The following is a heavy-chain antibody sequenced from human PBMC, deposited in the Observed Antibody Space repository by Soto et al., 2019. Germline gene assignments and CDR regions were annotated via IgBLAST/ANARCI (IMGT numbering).Heavy chain of an antibody. CDR1: GFTFSSYG. D-gene: IGHD1-1*01. J-gene: IGHJ4*02. V-gene: IGHV3-30*18. CDR3: AKGPDWNPEPYYFDY. CDR2: ISYDGSNK. Sequence: LRLSCAASGFTFSSYGMHWVRQAPGKGLEWVAVISYDGSNKYYADSVKGRFTISRDNSKNTLYLQMNSLRAEDTAVYYCAKGPDWNPEPYYFDYWGQGTLVTVSS.